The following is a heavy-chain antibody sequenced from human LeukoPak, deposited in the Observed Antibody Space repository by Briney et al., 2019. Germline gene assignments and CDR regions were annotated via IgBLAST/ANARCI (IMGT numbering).Heavy chain of an antibody. D-gene: IGHD3-22*01. Sequence: PGRSLRLSCAASGFTFSSYGMHWVRQAPGKGLEWMAVIWYDGSNKYYADSVKGRFTISRDNSKNTLYLQMNSLRAEDTAVYYCAHSSGYPWGQGTLVTVSS. CDR1: GFTFSSYG. CDR2: IWYDGSNK. J-gene: IGHJ4*02. V-gene: IGHV3-33*01. CDR3: AHSSGYP.